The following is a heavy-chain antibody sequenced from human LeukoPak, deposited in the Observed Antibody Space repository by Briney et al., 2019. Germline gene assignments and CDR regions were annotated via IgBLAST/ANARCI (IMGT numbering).Heavy chain of an antibody. CDR2: IIPIFGTA. J-gene: IGHJ3*02. D-gene: IGHD3-22*01. Sequence: GASVKVSCKASGYTFTGYYMHWVRQAPGQGLEWMGGIIPIFGTANYAQKFQGRVTITTDESTSTAYMELSSLRSEDTAVYYCARDRGYYDSSGYPPLGAFDIWGQGTMVTVSS. V-gene: IGHV1-69*05. CDR1: GYTFTGYY. CDR3: ARDRGYYDSSGYPPLGAFDI.